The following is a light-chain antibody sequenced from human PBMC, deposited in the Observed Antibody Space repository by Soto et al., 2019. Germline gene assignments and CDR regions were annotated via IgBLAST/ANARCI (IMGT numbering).Light chain of an antibody. CDR1: SSDIGGYNY. CDR3: SSYAGSSTLV. V-gene: IGLV2-14*03. J-gene: IGLJ3*02. CDR2: DVS. Sequence: QSALTQPASVSGSPGQSITISCTGTSSDIGGYNYVSWYQQYPGKAPKLMIYDVSNRPSGVANRFSGSKSGNTASLTISGLQAEDEGDYYCSSYAGSSTLVFGGGTKVTVL.